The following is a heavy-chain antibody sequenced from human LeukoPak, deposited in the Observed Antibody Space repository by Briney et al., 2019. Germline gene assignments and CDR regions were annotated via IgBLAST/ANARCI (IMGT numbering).Heavy chain of an antibody. CDR2: IKEDGSEK. V-gene: IGHV3-7*01. J-gene: IGHJ5*02. Sequence: GGSLRLSCEASGFTFSIYWMSWVRQAPGKGLEWVANIKEDGSEKDYVDSVKGRFIISRDNVKNSLYLQMDSLRPEDTAMYYCARDRAVAGLFDPWGQGTLVTVSS. CDR1: GFTFSIYW. D-gene: IGHD6-19*01. CDR3: ARDRAVAGLFDP.